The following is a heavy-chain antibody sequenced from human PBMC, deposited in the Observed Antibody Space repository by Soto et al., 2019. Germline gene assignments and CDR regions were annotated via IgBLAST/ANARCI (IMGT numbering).Heavy chain of an antibody. J-gene: IGHJ4*02. CDR1: DDSINSDKYY. CDR2: IYYRGNA. Sequence: SETLSLTCSVSDDSINSDKYYWGWVRQPPGKGLEWIGSIYYRGNAYYNPSLQTRVTISLDKSKSQFSLKLNSVTAADSAVFFCARLEGLATISYYFDFWGPGALVTVSS. CDR3: ARLEGLATISYYFDF. V-gene: IGHV4-39*01. D-gene: IGHD3-9*01.